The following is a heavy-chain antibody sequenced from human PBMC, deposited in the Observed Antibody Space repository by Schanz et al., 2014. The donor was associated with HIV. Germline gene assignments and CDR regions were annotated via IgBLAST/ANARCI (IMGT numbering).Heavy chain of an antibody. D-gene: IGHD3-22*01. J-gene: IGHJ4*02. CDR2: ITESGGRT. CDR1: GFSFSSYA. Sequence: VQLVESGGGVVQPGRSLRLSCAAAGFSFSSYAMSWVRQAPRKGLEWVSSITESGGRTYYADSVNGRFTISRDNSKNTLYLQMTTLRTEDTAVYYCAKPEYDSRGNSQSHFDSWGQGTLVTVSS. CDR3: AKPEYDSRGNSQSHFDS. V-gene: IGHV3-23*04.